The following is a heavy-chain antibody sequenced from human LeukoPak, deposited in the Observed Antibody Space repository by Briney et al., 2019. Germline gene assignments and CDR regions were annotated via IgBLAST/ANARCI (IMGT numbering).Heavy chain of an antibody. D-gene: IGHD2-15*01. CDR1: GGSFSGYY. J-gene: IGHJ5*02. CDR2: IYYSGST. Sequence: PSETLSLTCAVYGGSFSGYYWSWIRQPPGKGLEWIGYIYYSGSTNYNPSLKSRVTISVDTSKNQFSLKLSSVTAADTAVYYCARSQAGSYCSGGSCQDNWFDPWGQGTLVTVSS. V-gene: IGHV4-59*01. CDR3: ARSQAGSYCSGGSCQDNWFDP.